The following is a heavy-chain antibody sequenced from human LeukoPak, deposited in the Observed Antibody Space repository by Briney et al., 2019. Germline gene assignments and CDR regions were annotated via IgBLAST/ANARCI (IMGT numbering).Heavy chain of an antibody. CDR1: GGSISSSTNW. Sequence: SETLSLTCAVSGGSISSSTNWWSWPRQPPGKGLEWIMQINHSGSTNYNPSLKSRVTISVDTSKNQSYLKLSSLTAADTAVYSGARRLYYSPGWFDPWGQGTLVTVSS. D-gene: IGHD3-10*01. CDR3: ARRLYYSPGWFDP. V-gene: IGHV4-4*02. CDR2: INHSGST. J-gene: IGHJ5*02.